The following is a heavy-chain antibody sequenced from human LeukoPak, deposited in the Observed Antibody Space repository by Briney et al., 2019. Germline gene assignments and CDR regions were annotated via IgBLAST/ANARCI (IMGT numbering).Heavy chain of an antibody. D-gene: IGHD3-10*01. CDR3: ATSCYGSGRSLDY. V-gene: IGHV1-2*02. J-gene: IGHJ4*02. CDR1: GYTFTGYY. CDR2: INPNSGGT. Sequence: AASVKVSCKASGYTFTGYYMHWVRQAPGQGLEWVGWINPNSGGTNYAQKFQGRVTMTRDTSISTAYMELSRLRSDDTAVYYCATSCYGSGRSLDYWGQGTLVNVSS.